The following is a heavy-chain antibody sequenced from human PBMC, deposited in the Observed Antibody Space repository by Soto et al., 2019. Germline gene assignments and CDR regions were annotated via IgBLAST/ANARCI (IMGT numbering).Heavy chain of an antibody. V-gene: IGHV1-3*01. Sequence: QVQLVQSGAEVKKPGASVKVSCKASGYTFTSYAMHWVRQAPGQRLEWMGWINPGNGNTKYSQKFQGRVTITRDTSASTAHMELSSLRSEDTAVYYCARWRLGITEEYAFDIWGQGTMVTVSS. CDR2: INPGNGNT. J-gene: IGHJ3*02. D-gene: IGHD7-27*01. CDR1: GYTFTSYA. CDR3: ARWRLGITEEYAFDI.